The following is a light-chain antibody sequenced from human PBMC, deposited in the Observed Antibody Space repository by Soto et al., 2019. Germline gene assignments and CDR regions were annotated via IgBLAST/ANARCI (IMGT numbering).Light chain of an antibody. CDR3: QQRCNWPPVT. Sequence: IVLTQTSGNLFLSPGERATLSCGVSQCVSSNYLAWYQQKPGLAPRLLIFDASNRATGIPARFSGSGSGTDFTLTISSLEPEDFAIYYCQQRCNWPPVTFGGGAKVDIK. V-gene: IGKV3-11*01. CDR1: QCVSSNY. CDR2: DAS. J-gene: IGKJ4*01.